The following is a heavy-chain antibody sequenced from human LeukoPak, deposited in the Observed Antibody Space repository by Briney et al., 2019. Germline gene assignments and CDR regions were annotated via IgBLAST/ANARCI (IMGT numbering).Heavy chain of an antibody. CDR2: TYYRSKWYY. CDR1: GDSVSSISVA. CDR3: SLARAEYHYGMDV. J-gene: IGHJ6*02. Sequence: LSQTLSLTCVISGDSVSSISVAWNWIRQSPSRGLEWLGRTYYRSKWYYEYAVSVKSRISISPDTSKNQFSLHLTSVTPEDTAVYYCSLARAEYHYGMDVWGQGTTVTVSS. V-gene: IGHV6-1*01.